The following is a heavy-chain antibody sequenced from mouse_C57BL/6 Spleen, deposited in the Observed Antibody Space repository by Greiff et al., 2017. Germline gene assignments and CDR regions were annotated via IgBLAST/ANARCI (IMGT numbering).Heavy chain of an antibody. CDR1: GYTFTSYW. CDR3: ARLGLSWFAY. CDR2: IDPSDSYT. V-gene: IGHV1-69*01. Sequence: QVQLQQPGAELVKPGASVKLSCKASGYTFTSYWMHWVKQRPGQGLEWIGEIDPSDSYTNYNQKFKGKSTLSVDKSSSTAYMQLSSLTSEDSAVYYCARLGLSWFAYWGQGTLVTVSA. D-gene: IGHD3-1*01. J-gene: IGHJ3*01.